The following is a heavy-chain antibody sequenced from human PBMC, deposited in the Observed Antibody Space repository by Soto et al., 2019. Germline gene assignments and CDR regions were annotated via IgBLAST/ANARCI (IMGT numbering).Heavy chain of an antibody. Sequence: QVHLVQSGAEVKKPGASVKVSCKASGYIFSTYTMHWVRQAPGQRLEWMGWINAANGNTKYSQNFQGRVTISRDTSASTAYLELSSLRSEDTAVYYCARVSFETSGYADYWGQGPLVTVSS. CDR2: INAANGNT. CDR1: GYIFSTYT. J-gene: IGHJ4*02. D-gene: IGHD3-22*01. V-gene: IGHV1-3*01. CDR3: ARVSFETSGYADY.